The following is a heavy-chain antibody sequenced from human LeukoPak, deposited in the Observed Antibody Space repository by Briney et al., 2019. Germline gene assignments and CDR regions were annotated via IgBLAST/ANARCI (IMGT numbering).Heavy chain of an antibody. D-gene: IGHD2-2*01. CDR3: ATLGYCSSTSCYAFDY. Sequence: GGSLRLSCAASGFTFSSYAMHWVRQAPGEGLEWVAVISYDGSNKYYADSVKGRFTISRDNSKNTLYLQMNSLRAEDTAVYYCATLGYCSSTSCYAFDYWGQGTLVTVSS. V-gene: IGHV3-30-3*01. J-gene: IGHJ4*02. CDR1: GFTFSSYA. CDR2: ISYDGSNK.